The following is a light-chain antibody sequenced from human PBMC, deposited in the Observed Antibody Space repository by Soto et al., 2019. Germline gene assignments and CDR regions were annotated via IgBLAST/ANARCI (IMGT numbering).Light chain of an antibody. J-gene: IGLJ1*01. CDR1: SSDIGHYHY. CDR2: HVT. Sequence: QSALTQPASVSGSPGQSITLSCTGTSSDIGHYHYVSWYQQHTGKAPKLMIYHVTHRPFRVSNRYSGSKSGNSASLTISVLQADDEADYYCCSLTTSHTYVFGSGTKLTVL. V-gene: IGLV2-14*03. CDR3: CSLTTSHTYV.